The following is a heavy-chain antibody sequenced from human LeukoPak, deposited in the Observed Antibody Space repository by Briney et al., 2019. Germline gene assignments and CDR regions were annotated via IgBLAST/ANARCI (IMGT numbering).Heavy chain of an antibody. V-gene: IGHV4-4*07. CDR1: GGSTSSYY. D-gene: IGHD3-22*01. J-gene: IGHJ3*02. CDR2: VFTSGIISGNT. CDR3: ARDRYYYDSSSYYSAFET. Sequence: SETLSLTCTVSGGSTSSYYWSWIRQPPGKGLEWIGRVFTSGIISGNTNYNPSLKSRVTVSVDTSKNQFSLKLTSVTAADTAVYYCARDRYYYDSSSYYSAFETWGQGTMVTVSS.